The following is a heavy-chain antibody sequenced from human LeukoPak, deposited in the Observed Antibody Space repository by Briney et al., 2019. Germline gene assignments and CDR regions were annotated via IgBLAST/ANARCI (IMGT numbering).Heavy chain of an antibody. CDR1: GGSISSSSYY. CDR3: ARHWRGYGDYVVYYFDY. D-gene: IGHD4-17*01. V-gene: IGHV4-39*01. J-gene: IGHJ4*02. CDR2: IYYSGST. Sequence: PSETLSLTCTVSGGSISSSSYYWGWIRQPPGKGLEWIGSIYYSGSTYYNPSLKSRVTISVDTSKNQFSLKLSSVTAADTAVYYCARHWRGYGDYVVYYFDYWGQRTLVTVSS.